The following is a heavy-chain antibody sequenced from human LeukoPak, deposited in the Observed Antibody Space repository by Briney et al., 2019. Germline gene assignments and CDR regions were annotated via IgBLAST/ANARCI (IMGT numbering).Heavy chain of an antibody. J-gene: IGHJ4*02. CDR1: GFTFSSYW. D-gene: IGHD3-22*01. V-gene: IGHV3-7*05. Sequence: PGGSLRLSCAASGFTFSSYWMTWVRQAPGKGLEWVANIKRDGSEKYYVDSLKGRFTISRDNAKNSLYLQMNSLRAEDTAVYYCASWLPSYYDTSGYVPLDYWGQGTLVTVSS. CDR2: IKRDGSEK. CDR3: ASWLPSYYDTSGYVPLDY.